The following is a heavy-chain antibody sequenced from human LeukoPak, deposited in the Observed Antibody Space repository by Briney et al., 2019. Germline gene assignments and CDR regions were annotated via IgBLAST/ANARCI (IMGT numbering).Heavy chain of an antibody. D-gene: IGHD6-13*01. CDR1: GFTFSDYS. CDR2: ISGDSRYI. Sequence: GGSLRLSCAASGFTFSDYSLNCVRQAPGKGLEWVSCISGDSRYIYYADSVKGRSTISRDNAQNSLYLHMNSLRAEDTAVYYCARGPFSSSWSEFDYWGQGTLVTVSS. J-gene: IGHJ4*02. CDR3: ARGPFSSSWSEFDY. V-gene: IGHV3-21*06.